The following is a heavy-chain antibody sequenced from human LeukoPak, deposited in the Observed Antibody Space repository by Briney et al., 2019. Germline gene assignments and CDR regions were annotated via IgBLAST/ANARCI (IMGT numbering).Heavy chain of an antibody. CDR3: ARAGSSYVEAAY. CDR2: IHQDGSLQ. J-gene: IGHJ4*02. D-gene: IGHD3-16*01. Sequence: AGGSLRLSCAASGFTFTSYWMTWVRQPPGRGREWVANIHQDGSLQFYVDPVKGRFTVSRDNARNLLYLQMNGLRAEDTAVYYCARAGSSYVEAAYWGLGTLVTVSS. V-gene: IGHV3-7*01. CDR1: GFTFTSYW.